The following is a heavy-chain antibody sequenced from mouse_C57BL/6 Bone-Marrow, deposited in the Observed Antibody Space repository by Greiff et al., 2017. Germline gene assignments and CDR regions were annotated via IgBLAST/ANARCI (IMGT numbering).Heavy chain of an antibody. J-gene: IGHJ3*01. V-gene: IGHV1-69*01. CDR1: GYTFNSYW. CDR2: IDPSDSYT. CDR3: ALYDYDEAWFAY. D-gene: IGHD2-4*01. Sequence: QVQLQQPGAELVMPGASVKLSCKASGYTFNSYWMHWVKQRPGKGLEWIGEIDPSDSYTNYNQKFKGKSTLTVDKSSSTAYMQLSSLTSEDSAVYYCALYDYDEAWFAYWGQGTLVTVSA.